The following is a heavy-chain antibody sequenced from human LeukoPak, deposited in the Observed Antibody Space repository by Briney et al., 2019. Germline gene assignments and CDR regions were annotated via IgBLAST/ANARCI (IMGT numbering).Heavy chain of an antibody. D-gene: IGHD2-2*01. V-gene: IGHV4-4*07. CDR1: GGSINNYY. J-gene: IGHJ4*02. CDR2: IYSTGSP. CDR3: ARYYCSKISCYHHLDS. Sequence: PSETLSLTCNVSGGSINNYYWTWVRQPAGKGLEWLGRIYSTGSPNYNPSLKSRPTMSVDTSRNQFSMKLKYVTAADTAVYFCARYYCSKISCYHHLDSWGQGILVTVSS.